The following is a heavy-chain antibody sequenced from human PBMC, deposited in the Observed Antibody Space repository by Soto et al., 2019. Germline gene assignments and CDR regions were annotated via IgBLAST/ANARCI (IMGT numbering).Heavy chain of an antibody. CDR1: GGSISSSNW. CDR3: ARRSTLVGSSSIWFDP. Sequence: SETLSLTCAVSGGSISSSNWWSWVRQPPGKGLEWIGEIYHSGSTNYNPSLKSRVTISVDKSKNQFSLKLSSVTAADTAVYYCARRSTLVGSSSIWFDPWGQGTLVTVSS. V-gene: IGHV4-4*02. J-gene: IGHJ5*02. CDR2: IYHSGST. D-gene: IGHD6-6*01.